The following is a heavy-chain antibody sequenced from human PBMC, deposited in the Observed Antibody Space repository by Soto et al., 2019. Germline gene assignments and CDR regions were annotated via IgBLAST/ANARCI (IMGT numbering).Heavy chain of an antibody. J-gene: IGHJ4*02. CDR3: ARDAPPYSSGWKRSGLYFDY. V-gene: IGHV4-4*02. CDR2: IYHSGST. CDR1: SGSISSSNL. Sequence: PSETLSLTCAVSSGSISSSNLWSWVRQPPGKGLEWIGEIYHSGSTNYNPSLKSRVTISVDKSKNQFSLKLSSVTAADTAVYYCARDAPPYSSGWKRSGLYFDYWGQGTLVTVSS. D-gene: IGHD6-19*01.